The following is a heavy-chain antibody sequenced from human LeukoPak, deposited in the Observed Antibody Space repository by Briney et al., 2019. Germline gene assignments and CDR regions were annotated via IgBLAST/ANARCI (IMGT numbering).Heavy chain of an antibody. CDR3: SKRGVVIRVILVGFHKEAYFFDS. CDR1: AITLSNYG. V-gene: IGHV3-23*01. D-gene: IGHD3-22*01. J-gene: IGHJ4*02. CDR2: ISDSGGRT. Sequence: GGSLRLSCAVSAITLSNYGMSWVRQAPGKRLEWVAAISDSGGRTNYADSVKSRFTISRDNPKNTLYLQVNSLRAEDSGMYLCSKRGVVIRVILVGFHKEAYFFDSWGQGALVTVSS.